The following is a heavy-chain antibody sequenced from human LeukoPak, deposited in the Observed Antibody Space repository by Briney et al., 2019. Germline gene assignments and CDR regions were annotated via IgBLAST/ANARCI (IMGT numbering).Heavy chain of an antibody. D-gene: IGHD2-15*01. CDR1: GFTFSSYG. J-gene: IGHJ4*02. CDR3: ASNTALLVPFDY. Sequence: PGGSLRLSCAASGFTFSSYGMHWVRQAPGKGLEWVAVISYDGSNKYYADSVKGRFTISRDNAKNSLYLQMNSLRAEDTAVYYCASNTALLVPFDYWGQGTLVTVSS. V-gene: IGHV3-30*03. CDR2: ISYDGSNK.